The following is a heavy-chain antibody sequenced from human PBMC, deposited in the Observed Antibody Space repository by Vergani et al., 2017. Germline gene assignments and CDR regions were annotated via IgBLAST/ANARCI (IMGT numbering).Heavy chain of an antibody. J-gene: IGHJ5*02. CDR2: IYYSGST. D-gene: IGHD6-19*01. Sequence: QLQLQELGPGLGKPSATLSLTCSVPGASIRSSNYYWGWIRQPPGKGLEWIASIYYSGSTYYNPSLKSRVTISVDTSKNQFSLKLSSVTAADTAVYFCARHATVEWLVKLGWFNPWGQGILVTVSS. V-gene: IGHV4-39*01. CDR3: ARHATVEWLVKLGWFNP. CDR1: GASIRSSNYY.